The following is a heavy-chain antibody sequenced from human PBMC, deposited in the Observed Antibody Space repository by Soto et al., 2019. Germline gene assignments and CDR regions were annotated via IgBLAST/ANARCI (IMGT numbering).Heavy chain of an antibody. J-gene: IGHJ6*02. CDR2: ISGYNGNT. D-gene: IGHD6-19*01. V-gene: IGHV1-18*01. CDR1: GYTFSNYG. Sequence: QVQLVQSGAEVKKPGASVTVSCKTSGYTFSNYGINWVRQAPGQGLEWMGWISGYNGNTNYAQTVQVRVNMTTDTSTGTVCMELRSLTSDDTAIYYCSRFIMVGGWFDPNYYHGMDVWGQGTTVTVSS. CDR3: SRFIMVGGWFDPNYYHGMDV.